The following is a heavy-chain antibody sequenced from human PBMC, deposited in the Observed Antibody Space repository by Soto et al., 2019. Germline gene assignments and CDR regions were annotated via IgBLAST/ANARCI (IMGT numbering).Heavy chain of an antibody. CDR1: GFTFSSYA. CDR2: ISYDGSNK. J-gene: IGHJ4*02. Sequence: QVQLVESGGGVVQPGRSLRLSCAASGFTFSSYAMHWLRQAPGKGLEWVAVISYDGSNKYYADSVKGRFTISRDNSKNTLYLQMNSLRAEDTAVYYCARDHSSGWYVDYWGQGTLVTVSS. D-gene: IGHD6-19*01. CDR3: ARDHSSGWYVDY. V-gene: IGHV3-30-3*01.